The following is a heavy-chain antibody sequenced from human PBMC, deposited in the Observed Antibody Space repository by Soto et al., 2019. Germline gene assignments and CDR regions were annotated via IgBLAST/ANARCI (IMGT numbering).Heavy chain of an antibody. D-gene: IGHD2-2*01. CDR1: GGSISSYY. J-gene: IGHJ3*02. CDR2: IYYSGST. Sequence: QVQLQESGPGLVKPSETLSLTCTVSGGSISSYYWSWIRQPPGKGLEWIGYIYYSGSTNYNPSPKSRVNISVDTSKNQFSPKLSSVTAADTAVYYCARGYARSSYYEFRAFDIWGQGTMVTVSS. V-gene: IGHV4-59*01. CDR3: ARGYARSSYYEFRAFDI.